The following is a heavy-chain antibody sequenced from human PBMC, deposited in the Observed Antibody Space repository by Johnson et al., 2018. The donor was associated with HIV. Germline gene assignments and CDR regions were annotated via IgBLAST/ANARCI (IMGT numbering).Heavy chain of an antibody. CDR2: ISYDGSNK. Sequence: VQLVESGGGVVRPGGSLRLSCAASGFTFDDYGMSWVRQAPGKGLEWVAVISYDGSNKYYADSVKGRFTISRDNAKNSLYLQMNSLRAEDTALYFCARDALQQLVPRGAFNLWGQGTMVTVSS. J-gene: IGHJ3*01. D-gene: IGHD6-13*01. V-gene: IGHV3-20*04. CDR3: ARDALQQLVPRGAFNL. CDR1: GFTFDDYG.